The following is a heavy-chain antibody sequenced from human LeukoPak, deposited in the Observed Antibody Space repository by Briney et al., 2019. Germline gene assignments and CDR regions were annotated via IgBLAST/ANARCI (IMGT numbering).Heavy chain of an antibody. CDR3: ARDYKMGGLPYDILTGYYREVGFQYYYGMDV. J-gene: IGHJ6*02. CDR1: GYTFTSDG. V-gene: IGHV1-18*01. D-gene: IGHD3-9*01. CDR2: ISAYNGNT. Sequence: ASVKVSCKASGYTFTSDGISWVRQAPGQGLEWMGWISAYNGNTNYAQKLQGTVTMTTDTSTSTAYMELRSLRSDDTAVYYCARDYKMGGLPYDILTGYYREVGFQYYYGMDVWGQGTTVTVSS.